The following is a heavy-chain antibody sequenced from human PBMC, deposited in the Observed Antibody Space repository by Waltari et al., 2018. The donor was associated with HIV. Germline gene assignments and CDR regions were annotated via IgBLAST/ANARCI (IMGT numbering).Heavy chain of an antibody. D-gene: IGHD3-10*01. V-gene: IGHV3-7*04. Sequence: EVQLVVSGGGLVQPGGSLSLACAAPGFSFMCYWMSWVRQAPGKGLEWVANIKQDGSEKYYVDSVNDRFTISRDNAENSLYLQMNSLRAEDTAVYYCARGGFYGSGSKVNWGQGTLVTVSS. CDR3: ARGGFYGSGSKVN. J-gene: IGHJ4*02. CDR2: IKQDGSEK. CDR1: GFSFMCYW.